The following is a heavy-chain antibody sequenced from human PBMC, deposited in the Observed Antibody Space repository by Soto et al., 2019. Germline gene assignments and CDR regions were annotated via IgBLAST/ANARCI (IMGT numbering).Heavy chain of an antibody. CDR3: ARGTRATQYYYYFYGMDV. CDR2: IYYSGST. CDR1: GGSISTYY. Sequence: PSETLSLTCTVSGGSISTYYWTWIRQPPGKGLEWIGYIYYSGSTNYNPSLKSRLTISLNTSKKHFSLKQSSVTAADTAVYYCARGTRATQYYYYFYGMDVWGQGTTVTVSS. J-gene: IGHJ6*02. V-gene: IGHV4-59*01.